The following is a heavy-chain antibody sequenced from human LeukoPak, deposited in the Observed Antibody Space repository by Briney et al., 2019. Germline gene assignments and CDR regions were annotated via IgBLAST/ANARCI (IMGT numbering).Heavy chain of an antibody. CDR1: GFIFSSYW. V-gene: IGHV3-74*01. CDR3: AREVTTLSIYGMDV. D-gene: IGHD4-17*01. Sequence: PVGSLRLSCAASGFIFSSYWMHWVRQAPGKGLVCVSRINSDGTDTTYADSVKGRFTISRDNAKNMLYLQMNSLRAEDTAVYYCAREVTTLSIYGMDVWGQGTTVTVSS. CDR2: INSDGTDT. J-gene: IGHJ6*02.